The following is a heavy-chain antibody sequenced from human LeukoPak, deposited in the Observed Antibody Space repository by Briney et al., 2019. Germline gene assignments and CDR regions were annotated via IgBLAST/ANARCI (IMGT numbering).Heavy chain of an antibody. CDR1: GYSISSGYY. D-gene: IGHD1-14*01. Sequence: SETLSLTFAVSGYSISSGYYWGWIRQPPGKGLEWIGSIYHSGSTYYNPSLKSRVTISVDTSKNQFSLKLSSVTAADTAVYYCARQRGTQSVDYWGQGTLVTVSS. J-gene: IGHJ4*02. CDR2: IYHSGST. V-gene: IGHV4-38-2*01. CDR3: ARQRGTQSVDY.